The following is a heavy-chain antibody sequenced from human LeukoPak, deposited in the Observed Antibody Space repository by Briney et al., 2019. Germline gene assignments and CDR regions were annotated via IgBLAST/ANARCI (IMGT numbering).Heavy chain of an antibody. CDR2: ISSSGSTI. J-gene: IGHJ4*02. D-gene: IGHD3-10*01. Sequence: GGSLRLSCAASGFTFSSYEMTWVRQAPGKGLEWVSYISSSGSTIYYADSVKGRFTISRDNAKNSLYLQMNSLRAEDTAVYYCARGLYGSGSYSTFGYWGQGTLVTVSP. CDR1: GFTFSSYE. CDR3: ARGLYGSGSYSTFGY. V-gene: IGHV3-48*03.